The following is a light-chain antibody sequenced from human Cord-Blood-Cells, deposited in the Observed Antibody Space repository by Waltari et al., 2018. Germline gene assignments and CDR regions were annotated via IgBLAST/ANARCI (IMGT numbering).Light chain of an antibody. V-gene: IGLV2-23*01. CDR3: CSYAGSSTYV. Sequence: QSALTQPASVYGSPGQSITISCTGTSRDVGSYNLVSVYQQHPGKAPKLMIYEGSKRPSGVSKRFSGSKSGNTASLTISGLQAEDEADYYCCSYAGSSTYVFGTGTKVTVL. J-gene: IGLJ1*01. CDR1: SRDVGSYNL. CDR2: EGS.